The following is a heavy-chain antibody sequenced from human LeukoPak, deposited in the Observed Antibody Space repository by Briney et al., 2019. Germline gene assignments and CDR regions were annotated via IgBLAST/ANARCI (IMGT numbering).Heavy chain of an antibody. CDR2: IHYSGAT. V-gene: IGHV4-59*12. CDR1: GGSISSDY. Sequence: PSETLSLTCTVSGGSISSDYWSWIRQPPGKGLEWIGYIHYSGATNYNPSLKSRVTISADTSKNQFSLKLSSVTAADTAVYYCAGAVSDIAVAGWFDPWGQGTLVTVSS. D-gene: IGHD6-19*01. J-gene: IGHJ5*02. CDR3: AGAVSDIAVAGWFDP.